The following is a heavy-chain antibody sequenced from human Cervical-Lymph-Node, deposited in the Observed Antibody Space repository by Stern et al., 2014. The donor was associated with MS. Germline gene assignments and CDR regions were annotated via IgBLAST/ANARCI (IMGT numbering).Heavy chain of an antibody. CDR3: ARRAGGLIAAGSLGY. D-gene: IGHD6-25*01. Sequence: EVQLVESGGRLVKPGESLTLSCAASGFPFDTYTMHWVRQSPGRGLEWISSISTESSYINYADSVKGRFTISRGNANNSLFLQMNSLRPEDTAVYYCARRAGGLIAAGSLGYWGQGILVTVSS. CDR1: GFPFDTYT. CDR2: ISTESSYI. J-gene: IGHJ4*02. V-gene: IGHV3-21*01.